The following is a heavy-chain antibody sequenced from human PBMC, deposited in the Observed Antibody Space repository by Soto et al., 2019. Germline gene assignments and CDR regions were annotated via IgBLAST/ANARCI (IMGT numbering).Heavy chain of an antibody. CDR2: IYYSGST. Sequence: PSETLSLTCTVSGGSISSYYWSWIRQPPGKGLEWIGYIYYSGSTNYNPSLKSRVTISVDTSKNQFSLKLSSVTAADTAVYYCGRSQRTVRAFDIWGQGTMVTVSS. D-gene: IGHD6-25*01. CDR3: GRSQRTVRAFDI. V-gene: IGHV4-59*01. CDR1: GGSISSYY. J-gene: IGHJ3*02.